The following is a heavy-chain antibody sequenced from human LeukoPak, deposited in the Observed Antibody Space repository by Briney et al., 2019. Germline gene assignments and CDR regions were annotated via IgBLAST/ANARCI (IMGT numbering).Heavy chain of an antibody. J-gene: IGHJ4*02. V-gene: IGHV3-74*01. CDR3: TRDREQEPTYDY. CDR2: INGDGSVK. Sequence: GGSLRLSCAASGFTFSSYWMHWVRQAPGEGLVWVSRINGDGSVKSSADSVKGRFTISRDNAKNTLYLQMSSLRADDTAVYYRTRDREQEPTYDYWGQGTLVTVSS. CDR1: GFTFSSYW. D-gene: IGHD6-13*01.